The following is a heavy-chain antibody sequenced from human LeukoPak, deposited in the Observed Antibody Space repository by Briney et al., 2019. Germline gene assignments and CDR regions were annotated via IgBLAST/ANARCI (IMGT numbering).Heavy chain of an antibody. CDR3: ARSNWFDP. V-gene: IGHV3-74*01. CDR2: MNGDGRTT. Sequence: PGGSLRLSCAASGFTFSPYWMHWVGQAQGKGLVWVSRMNGDGRTTDYADSVKGRFTISRDNAKNTLYLQMNSLRAEDTAVYYCARSNWFDPWGQGTLVTVSS. CDR1: GFTFSPYW. J-gene: IGHJ5*02.